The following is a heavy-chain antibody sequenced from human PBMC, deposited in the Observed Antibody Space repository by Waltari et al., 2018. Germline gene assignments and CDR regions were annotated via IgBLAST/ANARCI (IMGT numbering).Heavy chain of an antibody. CDR3: ARLYDASAYYNTYLDP. D-gene: IGHD3-22*01. J-gene: IGHJ5*02. Sequence: QVQLVQSGAEVRKPGASVKVSCKASGYTFTNYGIAWARTAPGQGLEWMGWIRGYDGDTKYAREFEGRLTVTTETSTNTAHMELRSLRSDDTAVYYCARLYDASAYYNTYLDPWGQGALVTVSS. CDR2: IRGYDGDT. V-gene: IGHV1-18*01. CDR1: GYTFTNYG.